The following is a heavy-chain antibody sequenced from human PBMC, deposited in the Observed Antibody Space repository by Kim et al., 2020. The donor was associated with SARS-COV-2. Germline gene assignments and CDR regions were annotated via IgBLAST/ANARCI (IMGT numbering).Heavy chain of an antibody. J-gene: IGHJ5*02. CDR3: ARDLAPGGAGWFDP. CDR2: IYYSGST. Sequence: SETLSLTCTVSGGSISSGGYYWSWIRQHPGKGLEWIGYIYYSGSTYYNPSLKSRVTISVDTSKNQFSLKLSSVTAADTAVYYCARDLAPGGAGWFDPWGQGTLVTVSS. CDR1: GGSISSGGYY. V-gene: IGHV4-31*03. D-gene: IGHD2-21*01.